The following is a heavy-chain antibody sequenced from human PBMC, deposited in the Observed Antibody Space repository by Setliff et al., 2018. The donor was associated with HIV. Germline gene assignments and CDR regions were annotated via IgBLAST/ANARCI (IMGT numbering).Heavy chain of an antibody. CDR3: ASETGASRGWFGY. J-gene: IGHJ5*01. D-gene: IGHD6-13*01. V-gene: IGHV3-74*01. CDR2: IDSDGSDT. CDR1: GFIFSEHY. Sequence: GSLRLSCAASGFIFSEHYMSWVRQAPGKGLEWVSRIDSDGSDTNYADSVRGRFTISRDNAKNTVYLQMNSLTAEDTAVYCCASETGASRGWFGYWGQGTLVTVSS.